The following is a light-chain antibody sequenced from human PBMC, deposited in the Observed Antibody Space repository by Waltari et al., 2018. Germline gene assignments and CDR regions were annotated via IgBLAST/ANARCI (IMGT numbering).Light chain of an antibody. CDR1: QSISSW. Sequence: DIQMTQSPSTLSASVGDRVTITCRASQSISSWLAWYQQKPGKAPKLLIYKASSLESGVPSRFSGSGSGTEFTLTISRLQPDDFATYYCQQYNSPPWTFGQGTKVEIK. J-gene: IGKJ1*01. CDR3: QQYNSPPWT. V-gene: IGKV1-5*03. CDR2: KAS.